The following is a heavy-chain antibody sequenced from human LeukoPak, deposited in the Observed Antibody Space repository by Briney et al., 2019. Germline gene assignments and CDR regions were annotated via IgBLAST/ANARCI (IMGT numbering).Heavy chain of an antibody. Sequence: PGGSLRHSCAASGFTFSSYWMSWVRQAPGRGLEWVANIMQDGSEKYYVDSVKGRFTISRDNAKNSLYVQMNSLRAEDTAVYYCARGTPSSSGWLYYGMDVWGQGTTVTVSS. J-gene: IGHJ6*02. CDR2: IMQDGSEK. CDR1: GFTFSSYW. CDR3: ARGTPSSSGWLYYGMDV. V-gene: IGHV3-7*01. D-gene: IGHD6-19*01.